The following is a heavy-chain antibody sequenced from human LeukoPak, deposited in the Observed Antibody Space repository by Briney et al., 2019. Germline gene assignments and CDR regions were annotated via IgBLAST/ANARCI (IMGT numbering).Heavy chain of an antibody. Sequence: ASVKVSCKASGYTFTGNYIHWVRQAPGQGLEWTGMIYPRDGSTSYAQKFQGRVTVTRDTSTSTVHMELSGLRSEDTAVYYCARDQEGFDYWGQGTLVTVSS. J-gene: IGHJ4*02. CDR2: IYPRDGST. CDR3: ARDQEGFDY. V-gene: IGHV1-46*01. CDR1: GYTFTGNY.